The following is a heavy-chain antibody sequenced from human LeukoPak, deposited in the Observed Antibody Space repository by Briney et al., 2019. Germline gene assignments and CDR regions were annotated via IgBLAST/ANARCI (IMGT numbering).Heavy chain of an antibody. Sequence: SVKVSCKASGYTFTGYYMHWVRQAPGQGLEWMGGIIPIFGTANYAQKFQGRVTITADESTSTAYMELSSLRSEDTAVYYCAREIVEGVVVTAILDYWGQGTLVIVSS. CDR2: IIPIFGTA. J-gene: IGHJ4*02. D-gene: IGHD2-21*02. CDR3: AREIVEGVVVTAILDY. V-gene: IGHV1-69*13. CDR1: GYTFTGYY.